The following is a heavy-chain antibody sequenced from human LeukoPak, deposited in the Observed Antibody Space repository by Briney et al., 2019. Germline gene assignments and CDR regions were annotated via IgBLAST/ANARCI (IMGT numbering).Heavy chain of an antibody. CDR2: IYYSGST. D-gene: IGHD4-17*01. J-gene: IGHJ4*02. Sequence: PSETLSLTCTVSGGSISSSSYYWSWIRQPPGKGLEWIGYIYYSGSTNYNPSLKSRVTISVDTSKNQFSLKLSSVTAADTAVYYCARLTSDDGDVYYFDYWGQGTLVTVSS. CDR3: ARLTSDDGDVYYFDY. CDR1: GGSISSSSYY. V-gene: IGHV4-61*01.